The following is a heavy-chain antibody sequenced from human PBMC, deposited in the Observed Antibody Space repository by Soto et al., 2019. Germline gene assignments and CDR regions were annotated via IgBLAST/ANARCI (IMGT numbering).Heavy chain of an antibody. CDR2: IYYSGST. V-gene: IGHV4-31*03. CDR1: GGSISSGGYY. Sequence: QVQLQESGPGLVKPSQTLSLTCTVSGGSISSGGYYWSWIRQHPGKGLEWIGYIYYSGSTYYNPSLKSRVTIYVDTPKNQFSLKLSSVTAADTAVYYCARGGSNDFWSGYFTWFDPWGQGTLVTVSS. D-gene: IGHD3-3*01. J-gene: IGHJ5*02. CDR3: ARGGSNDFWSGYFTWFDP.